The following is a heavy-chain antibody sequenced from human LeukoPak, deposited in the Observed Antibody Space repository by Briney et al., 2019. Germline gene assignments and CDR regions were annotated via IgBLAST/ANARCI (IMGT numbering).Heavy chain of an antibody. CDR2: ISSGSSYI. J-gene: IGHJ2*01. CDR3: ARVGAKGGWYFDL. CDR1: GFTFRSYG. V-gene: IGHV3-21*01. Sequence: GGSLRLSCAVSGFTFRSYGMNWVRQAPGKGLEWVSSISSGSSYIYYADSVKGRFTISRDNAKNSLHLQMNSLRADDTAVYYCARVGAKGGWYFDLWGRGTLVTVSS. D-gene: IGHD3-10*01.